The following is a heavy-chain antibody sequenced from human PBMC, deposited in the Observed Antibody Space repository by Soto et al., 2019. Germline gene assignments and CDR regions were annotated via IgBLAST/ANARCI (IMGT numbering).Heavy chain of an antibody. J-gene: IGHJ4*02. CDR2: ISYSGNT. Sequence: SETLSLTCTVSGGSIIKFYWSWIRQPPGKGLEWIGYISYSGNTNYNPSLKGRVSISVDTSKNQLSLNLTSVTAADTAVYYCARAPMVLSRSYFDSWGQGTPVTVSS. V-gene: IGHV4-59*01. CDR3: ARAPMVLSRSYFDS. D-gene: IGHD2-8*01. CDR1: GGSIIKFY.